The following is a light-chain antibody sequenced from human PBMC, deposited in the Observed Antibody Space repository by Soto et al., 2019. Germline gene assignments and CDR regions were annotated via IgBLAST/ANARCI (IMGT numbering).Light chain of an antibody. CDR2: ESS. CDR3: QQRSNWPQT. CDR1: QNVANY. V-gene: IGKV3-11*01. Sequence: EIVLTQSPATLSLSPGERATLSCRASQNVANYLDWYHQKPGQAPRLLIYESSNRATGIAARFSGSGSGTDFTLTISSLEPEDFAVYYYQQRSNWPQTFGQGTKVDIK. J-gene: IGKJ1*01.